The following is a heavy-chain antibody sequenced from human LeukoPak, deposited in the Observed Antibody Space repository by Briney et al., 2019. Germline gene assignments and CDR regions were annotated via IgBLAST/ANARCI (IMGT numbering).Heavy chain of an antibody. Sequence: SETLSLTCTVSGGSITGYYWSWIRQPPGKGLEWIGYVYYSGSTNYNPSLKSRVTISVDTSKNQFSLKLTSVTAADTAVYYCARRHRGANSDMDWFDPWGQGTLVSVSS. J-gene: IGHJ5*02. D-gene: IGHD2/OR15-2a*01. V-gene: IGHV4-59*08. CDR2: VYYSGST. CDR3: ARRHRGANSDMDWFDP. CDR1: GGSITGYY.